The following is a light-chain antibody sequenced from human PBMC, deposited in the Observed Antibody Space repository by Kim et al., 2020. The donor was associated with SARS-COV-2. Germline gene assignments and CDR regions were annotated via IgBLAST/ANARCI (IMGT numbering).Light chain of an antibody. V-gene: IGLV2-14*01. CDR2: DVN. CDR3: SSYTSSVTWV. J-gene: IGLJ3*02. CDR1: SSDVGGYNY. Sequence: QSALTQTASVSGSPGQSITISCTGTSSDVGGYNYVSWYQQHPGKAPKLMIYDVNKRPSGVSNRFSGSKSGNTASLTISGLQTEDESDYYCSSYTSSVTWVFGGGTQLTVL.